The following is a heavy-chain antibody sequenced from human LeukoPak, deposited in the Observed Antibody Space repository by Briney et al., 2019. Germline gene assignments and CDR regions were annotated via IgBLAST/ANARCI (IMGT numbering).Heavy chain of an antibody. CDR1: GFTVSSNY. D-gene: IGHD6-19*01. CDR3: ARAGAVEVFDY. V-gene: IGHV3-53*01. CDR2: IYSGGST. J-gene: IGHJ4*02. Sequence: GGSLRLSCAASGFTVSSNYMSWVRQAPGKGLEWVSVIYSGGSTYYADSVKGRFTISRDNSKNTLYLQMNSPRAEDTAVYYCARAGAVEVFDYWGQGTPVTVSS.